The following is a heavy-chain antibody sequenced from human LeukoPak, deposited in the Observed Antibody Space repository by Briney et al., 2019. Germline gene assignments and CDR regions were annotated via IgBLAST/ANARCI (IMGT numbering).Heavy chain of an antibody. D-gene: IGHD3-10*01. CDR3: ARRLRFGAGIDY. CDR2: IYYSGST. V-gene: IGHV4-59*12. J-gene: IGHJ4*02. Sequence: PSETLSLTCTVSGGSISSYYWSWIRQPPGKGLEWIGYIYYSGSTNYNPSLKSRVTISVDTSKNQFSLKLSSVTAADTAVYYCARRLRFGAGIDYWGQGTLVTVSS. CDR1: GGSISSYY.